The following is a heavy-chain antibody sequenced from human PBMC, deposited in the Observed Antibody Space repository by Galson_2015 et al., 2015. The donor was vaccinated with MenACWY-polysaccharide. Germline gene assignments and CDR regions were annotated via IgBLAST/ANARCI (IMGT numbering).Heavy chain of an antibody. Sequence: SLRLSCAASGFSFSTYGMHWIRQTPGKGPEWIAVIWYDGNHKYYADSVKGRFSISRDNSKNSPYLQMNSLRAEYTALYYCARSLVVVVLSIQDTNGFEVWGQGTMVTASS. CDR2: IWYDGNHK. J-gene: IGHJ3*01. V-gene: IGHV3-33*03. D-gene: IGHD2-21*01. CDR1: GFSFSTYG. CDR3: ARSLVVVVLSIQDTNGFEV.